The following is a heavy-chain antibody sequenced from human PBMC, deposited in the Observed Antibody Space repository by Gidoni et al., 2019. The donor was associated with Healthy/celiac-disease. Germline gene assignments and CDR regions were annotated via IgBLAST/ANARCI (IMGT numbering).Heavy chain of an antibody. V-gene: IGHV3-48*01. CDR2: ISNSSSTI. CDR3: ARESGRYCSSASCYLIPYYYYYGMDV. J-gene: IGHJ6*02. Sequence: EVQLVESGGGLVQPGGALRRSCAASGFHLSGYSRNRVRTAHGQGLEWVSYISNSSSTIFYADSVKCRFTISRDNAKNSLYLQMHSLRVEDTAVYYCARESGRYCSSASCYLIPYYYYYGMDVWGQGTTVTVAS. D-gene: IGHD2-2*01. CDR1: GFHLSGYS.